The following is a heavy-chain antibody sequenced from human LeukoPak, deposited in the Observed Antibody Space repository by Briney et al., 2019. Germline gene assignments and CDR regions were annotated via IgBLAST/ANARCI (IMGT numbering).Heavy chain of an antibody. CDR1: GFTFSSYW. CDR3: ARRDSGYDNRAFDI. D-gene: IGHD5-12*01. V-gene: IGHV3-74*03. Sequence: GGSLRLSCAASGFTFSSYWMHWVRQAPGKGLVWVSRINSDGSSTTYADSVKGQFTISRANANNTLYLQIHSLRAEDTAVYYCARRDSGYDNRAFDIWGQGTMVIVSS. CDR2: INSDGSST. J-gene: IGHJ3*02.